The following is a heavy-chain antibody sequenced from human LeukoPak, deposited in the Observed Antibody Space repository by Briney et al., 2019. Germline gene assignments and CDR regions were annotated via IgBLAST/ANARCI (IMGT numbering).Heavy chain of an antibody. J-gene: IGHJ4*02. CDR3: ASRHCSGGGCYFAGADPFDY. CDR1: GFTFSSYW. D-gene: IGHD2-15*01. CDR2: IKQDGSEK. V-gene: IGHV3-7*03. Sequence: GGSLRLSCAASGFTFSSYWMSWVRQAPGKGLEWVANIKQDGSEKYYVDSVKGRFTISRDNAKNTLYLQMNSLRAEDTAVYYCASRHCSGGGCYFAGADPFDYWGQGTLVTVSS.